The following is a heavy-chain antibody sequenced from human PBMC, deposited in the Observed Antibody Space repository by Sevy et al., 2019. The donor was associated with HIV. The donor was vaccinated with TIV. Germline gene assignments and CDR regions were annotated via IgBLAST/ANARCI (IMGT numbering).Heavy chain of an antibody. D-gene: IGHD6-13*01. V-gene: IGHV1-18*01. CDR3: ARVFRGAAAGADFYYYMEV. Sequence: ASVKVSCKASGYNFIIYGISWVRQAPGQGLEWMGWISGHNGNTNYAQNFQGRVTMTRDTSTSTAYMELRSLRSDDTAVYYCARVFRGAAAGADFYYYMEVWGKGTTVTVSS. J-gene: IGHJ6*03. CDR1: GYNFIIYG. CDR2: ISGHNGNT.